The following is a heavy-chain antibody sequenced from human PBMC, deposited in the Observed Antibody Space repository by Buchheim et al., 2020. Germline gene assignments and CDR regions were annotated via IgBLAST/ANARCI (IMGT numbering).Heavy chain of an antibody. CDR3: ARGPNDESWTPWFDP. Sequence: QVQVQESGPGLVKPSETLSLTCTVSGTSISNYYWSWIRQPPGKGLEWIGYIYYTGKNNYNPSLKSRVTLSIDTSKNQFTLKLKSVTAADTAVYYSARGPNDESWTPWFDPWGQGTL. CDR1: GTSISNYY. V-gene: IGHV4-59*01. D-gene: IGHD3-3*01. J-gene: IGHJ5*02. CDR2: IYYTGKN.